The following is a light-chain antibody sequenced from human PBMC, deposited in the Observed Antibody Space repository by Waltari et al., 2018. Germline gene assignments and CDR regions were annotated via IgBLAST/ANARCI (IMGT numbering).Light chain of an antibody. J-gene: IGKJ1*01. CDR3: HQYRTVHWT. Sequence: DIQMTQSPSTLSASVGDRVTITCRASPNINNWLAWYHQKPGNAPSLLISTTSNLHTGVPTRFSCRGSATEYTLTISSLQPDDFATYHGHQYRTVHWTFVQGTKVEI. V-gene: IGKV1-5*03. CDR2: TTS. CDR1: PNINNW.